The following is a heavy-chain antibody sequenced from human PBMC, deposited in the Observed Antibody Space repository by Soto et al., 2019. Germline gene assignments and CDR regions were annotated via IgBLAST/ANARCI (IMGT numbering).Heavy chain of an antibody. CDR3: ARARATIAAAAIFDC. CDR2: IKYSGTT. J-gene: IGHJ4*02. CDR1: GGSISSSRCH. V-gene: IGHV4-39*01. Sequence: SETLSLTCTVSGGSISSSRCHWGWIRQPPGKGLEWIASIKYSGTTFYNPSLKSRVTLSVDTSKNQFALKLSSVTAAETAVYYCARARATIAAAAIFDCWGQGTLVTVSS. D-gene: IGHD6-13*01.